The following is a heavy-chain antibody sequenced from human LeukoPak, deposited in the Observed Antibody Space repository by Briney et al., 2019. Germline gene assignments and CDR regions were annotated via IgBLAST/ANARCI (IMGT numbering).Heavy chain of an antibody. CDR2: ISHSGST. CDR3: ATTYYYGSGTYPLVY. CDR1: GGYY. J-gene: IGHJ4*02. V-gene: IGHV4-34*01. D-gene: IGHD3-10*01. Sequence: SETLSLTCAVYGGYYWSWIRQPPGKGLEWIGEISHSGSTNYNPSLKSRVTISVDTSKNQFSLKLSSVTAADTAVYYCATTYYYGSGTYPLVYWGQGTLVTVSS.